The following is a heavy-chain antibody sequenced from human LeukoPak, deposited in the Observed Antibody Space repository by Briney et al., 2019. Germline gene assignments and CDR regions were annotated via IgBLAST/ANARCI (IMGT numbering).Heavy chain of an antibody. CDR3: ASYNLYSGSYADY. J-gene: IGHJ4*02. CDR1: GYTFTSYD. Sequence: ASVKVSCKASGYTFTSYDINWVRQATGQGLEWMGWMNPNSGNTGYAQKLQGRVTMTTDTSTSTAYMELRSLRSDDTAVYYCASYNLYSGSYADYWGQGTLVTVSS. CDR2: MNPNSGNT. V-gene: IGHV1-8*02. D-gene: IGHD1-26*01.